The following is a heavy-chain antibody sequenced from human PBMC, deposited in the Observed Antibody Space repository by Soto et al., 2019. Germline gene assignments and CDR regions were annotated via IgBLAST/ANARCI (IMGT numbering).Heavy chain of an antibody. Sequence: GGSLRLSCAASGFTFSSYAMSWVRQAPGKGLEWVSAISGSGGSTYYADSVKGRFTISRDNSKSTLYLQMNSLRAEDTAVYYCAKDWIVVVPAAHQEIDYWGQGTLVTVSS. CDR1: GFTFSSYA. CDR3: AKDWIVVVPAAHQEIDY. D-gene: IGHD2-2*01. CDR2: ISGSGGST. J-gene: IGHJ4*02. V-gene: IGHV3-23*01.